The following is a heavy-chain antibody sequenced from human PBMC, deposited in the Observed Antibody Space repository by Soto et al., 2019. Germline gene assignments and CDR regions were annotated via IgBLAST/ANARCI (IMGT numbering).Heavy chain of an antibody. D-gene: IGHD2-21*02. CDR2: ISSSGRTI. CDR1: GFTFSDCY. CDR3: AAGGDWGNFDY. Sequence: QAHVVESGGGLVKPGASLRLSCTASGFTFSDCYMSWIRQAPGKGLEWVSYISSSGRTIFYADSVRGRFTISRDNANNSLYLNMNSLRAEDTAVYYCAAGGDWGNFDYWGQGTLVTVSS. V-gene: IGHV3-11*01. J-gene: IGHJ4*02.